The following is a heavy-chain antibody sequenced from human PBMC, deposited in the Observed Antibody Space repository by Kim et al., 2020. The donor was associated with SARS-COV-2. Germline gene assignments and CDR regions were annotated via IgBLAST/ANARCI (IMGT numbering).Heavy chain of an antibody. V-gene: IGHV3-21*01. Sequence: ADSVKGRFPISRDNAKNSLYLQMNSLRAEDTAVYYCARDLGYSYGYTGDYWGQGTLVTVSS. CDR3: ARDLGYSYGYTGDY. J-gene: IGHJ4*02. D-gene: IGHD5-18*01.